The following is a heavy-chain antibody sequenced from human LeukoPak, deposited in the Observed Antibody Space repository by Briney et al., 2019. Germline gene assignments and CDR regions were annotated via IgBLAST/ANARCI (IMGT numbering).Heavy chain of an antibody. Sequence: ASVKVSCKASGYTFTGYYMHWVRQAPGQGLEWMGWINPNSGGTNYAQKFQGRVTMTRDTSISTAYMELSRLRSDDTAVYYCARDLIGKQLVGLFDYWGQGTLVTVSS. CDR3: ARDLIGKQLVGLFDY. CDR2: INPNSGGT. V-gene: IGHV1-2*02. CDR1: GYTFTGYY. J-gene: IGHJ4*02. D-gene: IGHD6-6*01.